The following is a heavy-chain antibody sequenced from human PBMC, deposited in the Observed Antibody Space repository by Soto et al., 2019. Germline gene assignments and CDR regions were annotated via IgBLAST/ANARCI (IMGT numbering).Heavy chain of an antibody. J-gene: IGHJ4*02. D-gene: IGHD2-21*01. CDR3: ARGRWRWLQFTAYFDD. V-gene: IGHV4-30-2*01. CDR2: IYHSGST. Sequence: SETLSLTCAVSGGSISSGGYSWSWIRQPPGKGLEWIGYIYHSGSTYYNPSLKSRVTISVDRSKNQFSLKLSSVTAADTAVYYGARGRWRWLQFTAYFDDWGQGTLVTVAS. CDR1: GGSISSGGYS.